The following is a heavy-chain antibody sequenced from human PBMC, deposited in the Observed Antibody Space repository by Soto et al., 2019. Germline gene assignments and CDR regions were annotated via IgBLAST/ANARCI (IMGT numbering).Heavy chain of an antibody. Sequence: PGGSLRLSCAASGFTFSTYSMNWVRQAPGKGLEWVSSISSSSSYIYYADSVKGRFTISRDNAKNSLYLQMTSLRAEDTAVYYCARVQDYDILSGPHGYGMDVWGPGTTVTVSS. CDR2: ISSSSSYI. V-gene: IGHV3-21*01. CDR3: ARVQDYDILSGPHGYGMDV. D-gene: IGHD3-9*01. CDR1: GFTFSTYS. J-gene: IGHJ6*02.